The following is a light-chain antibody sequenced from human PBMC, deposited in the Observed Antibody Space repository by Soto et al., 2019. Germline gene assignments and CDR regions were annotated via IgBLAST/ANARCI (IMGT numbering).Light chain of an antibody. CDR2: GAS. CDR1: QSVRSN. CDR3: QQYNNWPPAWT. V-gene: IGKV3-15*01. J-gene: IGKJ1*01. Sequence: EIVMRQSPATLSVSPGERATLSCRASQSVRSNLAWYQQKPGQSPRLLIYGASTRATGIPARFSGSGSGTQFTLTISSLQSEDFAVYYCQQYNNWPPAWTFGQGTKVDIK.